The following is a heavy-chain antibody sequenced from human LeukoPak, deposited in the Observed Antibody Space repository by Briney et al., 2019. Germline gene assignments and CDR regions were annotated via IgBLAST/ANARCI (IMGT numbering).Heavy chain of an antibody. CDR1: GFTFNSYN. D-gene: IGHD3-10*01. CDR3: ARGWYYGLDI. CDR2: ISSSSTYL. Sequence: PGGSLRLSCAASGFTFNSYNMNWVRKAPGKGLEWVSSISSSSTYLYYADSVKGRFTISRDNAKNSLYLQMNSLRAEDTAVYYCARGWYYGLDIWGQGTMVTVSS. V-gene: IGHV3-21*01. J-gene: IGHJ3*02.